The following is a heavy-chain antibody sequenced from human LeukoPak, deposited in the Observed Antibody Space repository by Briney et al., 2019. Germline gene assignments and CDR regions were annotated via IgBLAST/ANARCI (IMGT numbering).Heavy chain of an antibody. V-gene: IGHV3-21*01. CDR2: ISSSATYI. CDR1: GFTVSSYT. CDR3: ATWDDYGDYVAFEY. Sequence: GGSLRLFCAGSGFTVSSYTMNWVRQAPGKGLEWVSSISSSATYIYYADSVRGRFTISRDDAKNSLFLHMNSLRAEDTAVYYCATWDDYGDYVAFEYWGQGTLVTVSS. D-gene: IGHD4-17*01. J-gene: IGHJ4*02.